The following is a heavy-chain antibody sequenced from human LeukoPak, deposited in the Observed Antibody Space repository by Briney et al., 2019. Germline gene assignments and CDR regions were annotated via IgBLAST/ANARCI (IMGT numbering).Heavy chain of an antibody. CDR2: IYHSGST. CDR1: GYFISSGYY. Sequence: SETLSLTCAVSGYFISSGYYWDWIRQPPGKGLEWIGGIYHSGSTYYNPSLKSRVTISVDTSKNQFSLRLSSVTAADTAVYYCARDIERGTLDYWGQGTLVTVSS. V-gene: IGHV4-38-2*02. CDR3: ARDIERGTLDY. J-gene: IGHJ4*02. D-gene: IGHD1-1*01.